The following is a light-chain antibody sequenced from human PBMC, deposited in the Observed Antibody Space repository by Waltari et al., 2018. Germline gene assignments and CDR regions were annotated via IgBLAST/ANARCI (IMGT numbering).Light chain of an antibody. CDR3: YSYANGRV. CDR2: EVT. J-gene: IGLJ3*02. CDR1: SSDIGSYDL. V-gene: IGLV2-23*02. Sequence: QSAPTQPASVSGSPGQSITISCTGTSSDIGSYDLVSWYQQHPGKAPKLMIYEVTKRPSGVSPRFSGSKSGNTAALTISGLQADDEADYYCYSYANGRVFGGGTKLTVL.